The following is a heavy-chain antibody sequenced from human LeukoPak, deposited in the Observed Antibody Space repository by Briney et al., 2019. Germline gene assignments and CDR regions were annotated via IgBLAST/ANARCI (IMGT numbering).Heavy chain of an antibody. J-gene: IGHJ4*02. Sequence: SVKVSCKASGYTFTGYYMHWVRQAPGQGLEWMGRINPNSGGTNYAQKFQGRVTMTRDTSINTAYMELSRLRSDDTAVYYCAREGSGGSFHAAGWGQGTLVTVSS. CDR3: AREGSGGSFHAAG. D-gene: IGHD2/OR15-2a*01. V-gene: IGHV1-2*02. CDR2: INPNSGGT. CDR1: GYTFTGYY.